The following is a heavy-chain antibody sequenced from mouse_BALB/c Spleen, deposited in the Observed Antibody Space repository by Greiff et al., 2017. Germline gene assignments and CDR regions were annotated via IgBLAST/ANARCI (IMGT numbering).Heavy chain of an antibody. CDR2: SRNKANDYTT. CDR3: ARAAYYGNYWYFDV. D-gene: IGHD2-10*01. V-gene: IGHV7-1*02. CDR1: GFTFSDFY. J-gene: IGHJ1*01. Sequence: EVKVVESGGGLVQPGGSLRLSCATSGFTFSDFYMEWVRQPPGKRLEWIAASRNKANDYTTEYSASVKGRFIVSRDTSQSILYLQMNALRAEDTAIYYCARAAYYGNYWYFDVWGAGTTVTVSS.